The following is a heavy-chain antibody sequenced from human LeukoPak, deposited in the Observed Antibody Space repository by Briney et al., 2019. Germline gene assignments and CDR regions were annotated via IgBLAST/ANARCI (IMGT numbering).Heavy chain of an antibody. D-gene: IGHD3-9*01. CDR1: GFIFSIYG. CDR3: AAFLDWLFNY. V-gene: IGHV3-30*02. Sequence: GGSLRLSCAASGFIFSIYGMHWVRQAPGKGLQWVAYIPYDGGNTYYTDSVKGRFSISRDNSKNTLYLQMDSLRVEDTAMYYCAAFLDWLFNYWGQGTLVTVSS. CDR2: IPYDGGNT. J-gene: IGHJ4*02.